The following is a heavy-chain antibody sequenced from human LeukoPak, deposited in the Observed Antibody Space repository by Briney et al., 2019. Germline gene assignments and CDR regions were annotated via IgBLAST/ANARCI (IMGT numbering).Heavy chain of an antibody. CDR3: ARGDPYCGGDCYSN. CDR1: GYTFTSYD. Sequence: GASVKVSCKASGYTFTSYDINWVRQATGQGLEWMGWMNPNSGNTGYAQKFQGRVTMTRNTSISTAYMELSSLRSEDTAVYYCARGDPYCGGDCYSNWGQGTLVTVSS. J-gene: IGHJ4*02. CDR2: MNPNSGNT. V-gene: IGHV1-8*01. D-gene: IGHD2-21*02.